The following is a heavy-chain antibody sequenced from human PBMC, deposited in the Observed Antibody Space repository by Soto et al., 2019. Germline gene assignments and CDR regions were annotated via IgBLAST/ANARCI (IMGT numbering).Heavy chain of an antibody. D-gene: IGHD3-3*01. Sequence: ASVKVSCKASGYTFTSYYMHWVRQAPGQGLEWMGIINPSGGSTSYAQKFQGRVTMTRDTSTSTVYMELSSLRSEDTAVYYCARARSQSTIFGVVISRRDNWFDLWAQGNLVTVSS. CDR2: INPSGGST. J-gene: IGHJ5*02. CDR1: GYTFTSYY. V-gene: IGHV1-46*03. CDR3: ARARSQSTIFGVVISRRDNWFDL.